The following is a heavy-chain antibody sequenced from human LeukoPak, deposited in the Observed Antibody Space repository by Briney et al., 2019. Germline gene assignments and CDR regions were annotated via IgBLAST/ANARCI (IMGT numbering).Heavy chain of an antibody. J-gene: IGHJ4*02. CDR3: AKEKYDILTGYPGYFDY. D-gene: IGHD3-9*01. CDR2: ISWNSGSI. Sequence: GGSLSLSCAASGFTFDDYAMHWVRQAPGKGLEWVSGISWNSGSIGYADSVKGRFTISRDNAKNSLYLQMNSLRAEDTALYYCAKEKYDILTGYPGYFDYWGQGTLVTVSS. V-gene: IGHV3-9*01. CDR1: GFTFDDYA.